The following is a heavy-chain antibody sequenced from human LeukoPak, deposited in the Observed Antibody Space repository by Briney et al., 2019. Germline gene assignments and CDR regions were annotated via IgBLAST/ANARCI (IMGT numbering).Heavy chain of an antibody. V-gene: IGHV3-23*01. D-gene: IGHD2-15*01. CDR2: ISGSGDST. CDR1: GFSFSSHA. J-gene: IGHJ3*02. CDR3: AKADYCSIATCYAFDI. Sequence: GGSLRLSCAASGFSFSSHAMSWVRQAPGKGLEWVSAISGSGDSTFYADSVKGRFTISRDTSKNTLYLQMNSLRAEDTAIYYCAKADYCSIATCYAFDIWGQGTMVTVSS.